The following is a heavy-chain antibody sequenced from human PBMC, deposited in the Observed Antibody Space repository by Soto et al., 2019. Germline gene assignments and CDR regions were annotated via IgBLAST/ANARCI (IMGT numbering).Heavy chain of an antibody. J-gene: IGHJ5*02. CDR2: IYYSGST. CDR3: ATTLYNLNDRRFDP. V-gene: IGHV4-31*03. CDR1: GGSISSGGYY. D-gene: IGHD1-1*01. Sequence: PSETLSLTCTVSGGSISSGGYYWSWIRQHPGKGLEWIGYIYYSGSTYYNPSLKSRVTISVDTSKNQFSLKLSSVTAADTAVYYCATTLYNLNDRRFDPWGQGTLVTVSS.